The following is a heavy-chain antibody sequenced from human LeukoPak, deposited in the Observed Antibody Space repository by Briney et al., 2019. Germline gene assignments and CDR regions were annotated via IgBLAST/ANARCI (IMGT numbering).Heavy chain of an antibody. CDR2: MYTSGST. V-gene: IGHV4-61*02. CDR3: TRGSITVDH. D-gene: IGHD6-19*01. CDR1: GGSISSGSSY. J-gene: IGHJ4*02. Sequence: SETLSLTCTVSGGSISSGSSYWGWIRQPAGKGLEWIGRMYTSGSTNYNPSLKSLVTISVDTSKNQFSLKMTSVTAADTAVYYCTRGSITVDHWGQGTLVTVSS.